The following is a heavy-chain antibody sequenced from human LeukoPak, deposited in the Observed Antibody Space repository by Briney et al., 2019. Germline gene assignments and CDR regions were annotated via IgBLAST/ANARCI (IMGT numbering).Heavy chain of an antibody. CDR1: GGSISSYY. CDR2: IYTSGCT. CDR3: ARDHPDYGDFTDAFDI. Sequence: PSETLSLTCTVSGGSISSYYWSWIRQPAGKGLEWIGRIYTSGCTNYNPSLKSRVTMSVDTSKNQFSLKLSSVTAADTAVYYCARDHPDYGDFTDAFDIWGQGTMVTVSS. J-gene: IGHJ3*02. D-gene: IGHD4-17*01. V-gene: IGHV4-4*07.